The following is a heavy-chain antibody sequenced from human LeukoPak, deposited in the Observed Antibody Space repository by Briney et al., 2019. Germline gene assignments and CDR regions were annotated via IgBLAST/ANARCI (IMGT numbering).Heavy chain of an antibody. CDR1: GFTLSSYS. V-gene: IGHV3-48*01. J-gene: IGHJ4*02. CDR2: ISSSSSTI. Sequence: GGSLRLSCAASGFTLSSYSMNWVRQAPGKGLEWVSYISSSSSTIYYADSVKGRFTISRDNAKNSLYLQMNSLRAEDTAVYYCARDYAYCGGDCYSYPYFDYWGQGTLVTVSS. CDR3: ARDYAYCGGDCYSYPYFDY. D-gene: IGHD2-21*01.